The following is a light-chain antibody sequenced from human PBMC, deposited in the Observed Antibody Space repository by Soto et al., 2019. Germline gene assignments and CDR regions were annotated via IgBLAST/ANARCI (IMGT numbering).Light chain of an antibody. J-gene: IGKJ4*01. Sequence: EIVMTQSAAILSVSPGETATLSYRASQSVSYNLAWYQQKPGQGPRLLIYGAFTRATGIPARFSGSGSGTEFTLTISTLQSEDFAVYYCQQYKNWPPLTFSGGTKVEIK. CDR3: QQYKNWPPLT. CDR1: QSVSYN. CDR2: GAF. V-gene: IGKV3-15*01.